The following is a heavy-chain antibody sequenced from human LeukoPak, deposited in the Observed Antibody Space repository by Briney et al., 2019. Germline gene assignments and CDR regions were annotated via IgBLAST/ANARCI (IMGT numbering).Heavy chain of an antibody. CDR3: AKWEQLSSYYYYYYMDV. CDR2: ISGSGGST. Sequence: PGRSLRLSCAASGFTFSSYGMHWVRQAPGKGLEWVSAISGSGGSTYYADSVKGRFTISRDNSKNTLYLQMNSLRAEDTAVYYCAKWEQLSSYYYYYYMDVWGKGTTVTISS. D-gene: IGHD6-13*01. V-gene: IGHV3-23*01. CDR1: GFTFSSYG. J-gene: IGHJ6*03.